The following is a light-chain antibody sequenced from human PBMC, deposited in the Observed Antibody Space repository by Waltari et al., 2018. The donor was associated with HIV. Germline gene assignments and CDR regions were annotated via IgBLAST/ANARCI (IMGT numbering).Light chain of an antibody. J-gene: IGKJ2*01. CDR1: QSIRSY. CDR2: AAS. CDR3: QRSYSTPYT. V-gene: IGKV1-39*01. Sequence: DIQMTPHPSSLSASVGDRVTITCRASQSIRSYLIWYQQKPGKDPTLLIYAASRLQSGVPSRVCGSVSGTEFTLTISGLQSEDLATYYCQRSYSTPYTFGQGTNREIK.